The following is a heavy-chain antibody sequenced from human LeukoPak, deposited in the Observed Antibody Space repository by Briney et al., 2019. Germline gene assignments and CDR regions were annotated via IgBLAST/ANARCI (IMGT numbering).Heavy chain of an antibody. V-gene: IGHV1-18*01. CDR1: GYTFTSYD. CDR3: ARSIAAAGTVDY. CDR2: ISAYNGNT. J-gene: IGHJ4*02. Sequence: ASVKVSCMTSGYTFTSYDINWVRQAPGQGLEWMGWISAYNGNTNYAQKLQGRVTMTTDTSTSTAYMELRSLRSDDTAVYYCARSIAAAGTVDYWGQGTLVTVSS. D-gene: IGHD6-13*01.